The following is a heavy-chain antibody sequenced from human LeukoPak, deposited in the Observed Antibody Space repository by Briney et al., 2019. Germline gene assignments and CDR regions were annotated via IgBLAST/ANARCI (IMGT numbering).Heavy chain of an antibody. CDR1: GGSFSGYY. CDR2: INHSGST. CDR3: ARQRLAAAGRTYFDY. J-gene: IGHJ4*02. Sequence: PSETLSPTCAVYGGSFSGYYWSWIRQPPGKGLEWIGEINHSGSTNYNPSLKSRVTISVDTSKNQFSLKLSSVTAADTAVYYCARQRLAAAGRTYFDYWGQGTLVTVSS. V-gene: IGHV4-34*01. D-gene: IGHD6-13*01.